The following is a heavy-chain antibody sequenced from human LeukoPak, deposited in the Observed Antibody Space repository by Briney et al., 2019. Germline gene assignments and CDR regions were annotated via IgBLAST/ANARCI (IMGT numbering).Heavy chain of an antibody. CDR2: TNWDGGRT. D-gene: IGHD2-15*01. Sequence: LTGGSLRLSCAASGFTFDDYAMSWVRQTPGKGLEWVSGTNWDGGRTGYADSVKGRFTISRDNSKNTLYLQMNSLRAEDTAVYYCARVLRYCSGGNCYSGGLGYMDVWGKGTTVTISS. CDR1: GFTFDDYA. J-gene: IGHJ6*03. CDR3: ARVLRYCSGGNCYSGGLGYMDV. V-gene: IGHV3-20*04.